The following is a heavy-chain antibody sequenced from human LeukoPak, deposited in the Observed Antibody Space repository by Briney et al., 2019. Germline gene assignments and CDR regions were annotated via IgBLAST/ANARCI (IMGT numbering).Heavy chain of an antibody. J-gene: IGHJ4*02. CDR3: ARDQLHYYGSGSCLDY. D-gene: IGHD3-10*01. V-gene: IGHV4-59*01. CDR1: GGSISSYY. CDR2: IYYSGST. Sequence: SETLSLTCTVSGGSISSYYWSWIRQRPGKGLEWIGYIYYSGSTNYNPSLKSRVTISVDTSKNQFSLKLSSVTAADTAVYYCARDQLHYYGSGSCLDYWGQGTLVTVSS.